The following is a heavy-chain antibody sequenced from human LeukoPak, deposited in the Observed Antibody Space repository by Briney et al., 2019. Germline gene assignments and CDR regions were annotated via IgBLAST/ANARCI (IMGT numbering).Heavy chain of an antibody. CDR1: GGSFSGYY. CDR3: ARRAPYYDSSGYYPTYFDY. D-gene: IGHD3-22*01. J-gene: IGHJ4*02. Sequence: SETLSLTCAVCGGSFSGYYWSWIRQPPGKGLEWIGEINHSGSTNYNPPLKSRVTISVDTSKNQFSLKLSSVTAADTAVYYCARRAPYYDSSGYYPTYFDYWGQGTLVTVSS. CDR2: INHSGST. V-gene: IGHV4-34*01.